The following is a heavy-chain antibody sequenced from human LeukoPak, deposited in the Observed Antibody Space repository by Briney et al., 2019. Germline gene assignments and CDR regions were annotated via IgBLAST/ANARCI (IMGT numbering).Heavy chain of an antibody. CDR3: ARIFGSGNENYFYYMDV. Sequence: SETLSLTCAVSGYSISSGYYWGWIRQPPGKGLEWIEIIYQSGSTFYNPSLKTRVTISVDTSKNQFSLNLSSVTAADTAVYYCARIFGSGNENYFYYMDVWGKGTTVTVSS. CDR1: GYSISSGYY. CDR2: IYQSGST. D-gene: IGHD3-10*01. J-gene: IGHJ6*03. V-gene: IGHV4-38-2*01.